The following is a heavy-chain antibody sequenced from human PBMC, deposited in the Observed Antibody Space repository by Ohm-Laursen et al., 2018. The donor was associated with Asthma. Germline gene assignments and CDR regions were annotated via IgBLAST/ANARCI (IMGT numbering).Heavy chain of an antibody. V-gene: IGHV3-23*01. Sequence: SLRLSCAASGFSFSSLAMNWVRQAPGKGLEWVSAIDGSGGRTYYADSVKGRFTISRDNPRNTLYLQMNSLRAEDTAVYYCAKDSSEVVAADEYWGQGTLVTVSS. CDR3: AKDSSEVVAADEY. D-gene: IGHD2-15*01. J-gene: IGHJ4*02. CDR2: IDGSGGRT. CDR1: GFSFSSLA.